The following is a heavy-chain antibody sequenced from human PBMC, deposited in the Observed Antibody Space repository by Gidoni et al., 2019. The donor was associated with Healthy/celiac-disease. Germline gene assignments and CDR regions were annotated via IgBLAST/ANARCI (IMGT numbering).Heavy chain of an antibody. V-gene: IGHV2-5*02. CDR3: ADRHVYCSRGSCYSAGFDY. CDR1: GFSLSTSGVG. CDR2: IYWDDDK. D-gene: IGHD2-15*01. Sequence: QITLKESGPTLVKPTQTLTLTFTFSGFSLSTSGVGVGWVRQPPGKALEWLALIYWDDDKRYSPSLKSRLTITKDTSKKQVVLTMNNMDPVDTATYYCADRHVYCSRGSCYSAGFDYWGQGSLVTVSS. J-gene: IGHJ4*02.